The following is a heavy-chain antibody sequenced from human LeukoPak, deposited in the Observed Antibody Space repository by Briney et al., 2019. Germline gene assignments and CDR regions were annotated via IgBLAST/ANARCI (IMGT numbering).Heavy chain of an antibody. Sequence: GGSLRLYCAASEFTFSSYWMIWVRQAPGQGLEWVANIKQDGSEKYYVDSVKGRFTISGDNAKNSLYLQMNSLRAEDTAVYYCAELGITMIGGVWGKGTTVTISS. J-gene: IGHJ6*04. V-gene: IGHV3-7*01. CDR3: AELGITMIGGV. CDR1: EFTFSSYW. D-gene: IGHD3-10*02. CDR2: IKQDGSEK.